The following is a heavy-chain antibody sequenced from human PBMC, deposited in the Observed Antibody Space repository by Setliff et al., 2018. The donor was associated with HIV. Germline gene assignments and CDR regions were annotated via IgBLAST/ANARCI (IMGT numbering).Heavy chain of an antibody. Sequence: PSETLSLTCTVSSGSISSYYWIWIRQPPGKGLEWIGHIFYSGSTNRNPSLKSRVTISVDTSKNQFSLKLSSVTAADTAAYYCARGKWLVQNFYSYYMDVWGKGTTVTVSS. CDR2: IFYSGST. D-gene: IGHD6-19*01. V-gene: IGHV4-59*01. CDR1: SGSISSYY. CDR3: ARGKWLVQNFYSYYMDV. J-gene: IGHJ6*03.